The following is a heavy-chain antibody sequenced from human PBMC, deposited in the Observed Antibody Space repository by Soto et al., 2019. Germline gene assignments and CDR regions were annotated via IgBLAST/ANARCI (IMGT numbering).Heavy chain of an antibody. D-gene: IGHD5-18*01. J-gene: IGHJ6*02. Sequence: SVKVSYKASGGSFTYTLSWVRQAPGQGLEWMGGIIPIFGTTNYAQKFQGRVTITADESTKTAYMELSTLRSEDTAVYYCARLHSHGTYGMDVWGQGTTVTVSS. V-gene: IGHV1-69*13. CDR3: ARLHSHGTYGMDV. CDR1: GGSFTYT. CDR2: IIPIFGTT.